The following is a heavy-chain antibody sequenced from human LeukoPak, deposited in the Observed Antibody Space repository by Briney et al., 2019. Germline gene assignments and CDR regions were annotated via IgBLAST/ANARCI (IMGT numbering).Heavy chain of an antibody. D-gene: IGHD3-22*01. CDR3: ATSSAYYYFDFDY. CDR1: GFTFSSYA. J-gene: IGHJ4*02. V-gene: IGHV3-30*04. Sequence: PGGSLRLSCAASGFTFSSYAMHWVRQAPGKGLEWVAVISYYGSNKYYADSVKGRFTISRDNSKNTLYLQMNSLRAEDTAVYYCATSSAYYYFDFDYWGQGTLVTVSS. CDR2: ISYYGSNK.